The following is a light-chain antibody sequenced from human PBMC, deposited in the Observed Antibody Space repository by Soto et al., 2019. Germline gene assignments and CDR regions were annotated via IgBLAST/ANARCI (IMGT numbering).Light chain of an antibody. CDR3: SSYTRSSKV. CDR2: DVS. Sequence: QSVLTQPASVSGSPGQSITISCTGTSSDVGGYNYVSWCQQHPGKAPKLMIYDVSNRPSGVSNRFSGSKSGNTASLTISWLQAEDEAYYYCSSYTRSSKVFGPGTKVTVL. V-gene: IGLV2-14*01. J-gene: IGLJ1*01. CDR1: SSDVGGYNY.